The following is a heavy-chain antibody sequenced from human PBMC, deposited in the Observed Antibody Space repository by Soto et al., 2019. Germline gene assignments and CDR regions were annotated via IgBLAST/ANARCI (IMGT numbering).Heavy chain of an antibody. J-gene: IGHJ6*02. CDR2: IIPIFGTA. CDR1: GGTFSSYA. CDR3: ARGRGSVNAYQPNRYYYYYGMDV. D-gene: IGHD1-26*01. V-gene: IGHV1-69*01. Sequence: QVQLVQSGAEVKKPGSSVKVSCKASGGTFSSYAISWVRQAPGQGLEWMGGIIPIFGTANYAQKFQGRVTITADESTSTDYMELSSLRSEDTAVYYCARGRGSVNAYQPNRYYYYYGMDVWGQGTTVTVSS.